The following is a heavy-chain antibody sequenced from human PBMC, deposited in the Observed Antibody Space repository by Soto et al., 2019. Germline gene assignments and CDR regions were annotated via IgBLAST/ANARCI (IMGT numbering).Heavy chain of an antibody. CDR2: ISWNSGSI. J-gene: IGHJ3*02. V-gene: IGHV3-9*01. D-gene: IGHD4-17*01. CDR3: AKDIRGSIYGDYGGGAFDI. CDR1: GFTFDDYA. Sequence: DVQLVESGGGLVQPGRSLRLSCAASGFTFDDYAMHWVRQAPGKGLEWVSGISWNSGSIGYADSVKGRFTISRDNAKNSLYLQMNSLRAEDTALYCCAKDIRGSIYGDYGGGAFDIWGQGTMVTVSS.